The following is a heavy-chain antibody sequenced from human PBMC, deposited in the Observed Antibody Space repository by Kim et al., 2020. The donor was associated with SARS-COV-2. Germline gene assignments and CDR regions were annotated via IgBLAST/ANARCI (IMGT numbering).Heavy chain of an antibody. J-gene: IGHJ6*02. D-gene: IGHD6-13*01. CDR1: GYTFTSYY. Sequence: ASVKVSCKASGYTFTSYYMHWVRQAPGQGLEWMGIINPSGGSTSYAQKFQGRVTMTRDTSTSTVYMELSSLRSEDTAVYYCARDLGPDSSTSYYYYYGMDVWGQGTTVTVSS. CDR3: ARDLGPDSSTSYYYYYGMDV. V-gene: IGHV1-46*01. CDR2: INPSGGST.